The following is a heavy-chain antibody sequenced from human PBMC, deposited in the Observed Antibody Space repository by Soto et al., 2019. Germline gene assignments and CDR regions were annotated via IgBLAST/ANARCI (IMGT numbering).Heavy chain of an antibody. D-gene: IGHD6-6*01. Sequence: QITLKESGPALVKPTQTLSLTCTFSGFSLTTTGAGVGWIRQPPGKALEWLAVIYWNDNKRYSPSLNNRLTLTKDTSKHQVILTMTNMDPVDTATYFCAHRRTRYSSSNTGFDHWGQGTVVTVSS. CDR3: AHRRTRYSSSNTGFDH. V-gene: IGHV2-5*01. CDR2: IYWNDNK. J-gene: IGHJ4*02. CDR1: GFSLTTTGAG.